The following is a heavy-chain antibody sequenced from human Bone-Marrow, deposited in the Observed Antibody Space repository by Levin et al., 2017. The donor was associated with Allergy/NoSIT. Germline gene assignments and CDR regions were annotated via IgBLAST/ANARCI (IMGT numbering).Heavy chain of an antibody. CDR1: GFTFPDYY. D-gene: IGHD3-10*01. CDR3: ARVRGSDVSTANYYYYGMDV. V-gene: IGHV3-11*01. J-gene: IGHJ6*02. Sequence: SCVASGFTFPDYYMGWVRQAPGKGLEWISYTRSRGSTVYYADSVKGRFTVSRDKAENTLYVQMNSLRAEDTAVYYCARVRGSDVSTANYYYYGMDVWGQGTTVVVS. CDR2: TRSRGSTV.